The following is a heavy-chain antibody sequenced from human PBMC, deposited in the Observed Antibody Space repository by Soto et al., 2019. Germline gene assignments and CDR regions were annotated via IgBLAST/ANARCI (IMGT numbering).Heavy chain of an antibody. Sequence: GGSLRLSCTPSGFTFGDYALSWVRQAPGKGLEWVGFIRRNAYGGTTDYAASVKGRFTISRDDSKSIAYLQMNSLRTEDTALYYCTRASSLDFDFWGQGTLVTVSS. CDR3: TRASSLDFDF. D-gene: IGHD3-16*01. CDR1: GFTFGDYA. V-gene: IGHV3-49*04. J-gene: IGHJ4*02. CDR2: IRRNAYGGTT.